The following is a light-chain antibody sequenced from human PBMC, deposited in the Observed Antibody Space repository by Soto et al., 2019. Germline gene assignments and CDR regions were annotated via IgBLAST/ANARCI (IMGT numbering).Light chain of an antibody. CDR3: RSFSGHKHFV. Sequence: QSALTQPPSASGSPGQSVTISCTGTSSDVGGYNYVSWYQQHPGKAPKLMISEVSKRPSGVPDRFSGSKSGNTASLTVSGLQAGGGGDFYCRSFSGHKHFVFGRGTKLAVL. CDR1: SSDVGGYNY. V-gene: IGLV2-8*01. J-gene: IGLJ2*01. CDR2: EVS.